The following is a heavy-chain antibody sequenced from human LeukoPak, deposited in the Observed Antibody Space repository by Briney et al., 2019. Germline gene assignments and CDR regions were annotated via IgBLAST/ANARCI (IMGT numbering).Heavy chain of an antibody. CDR3: ARRFFWSGYYAY. CDR1: GGSFSGYY. D-gene: IGHD3-3*01. Sequence: SETLSLTCAVYGGSFSGYYWSWIRQPPGKGLEWIGEINHSGSTNYNPSLKSRVTISVDTSKNQFSLELSSVTAADTAVYYCARRFFWSGYYAYWGQGTLVTVSS. CDR2: INHSGST. V-gene: IGHV4-34*01. J-gene: IGHJ4*02.